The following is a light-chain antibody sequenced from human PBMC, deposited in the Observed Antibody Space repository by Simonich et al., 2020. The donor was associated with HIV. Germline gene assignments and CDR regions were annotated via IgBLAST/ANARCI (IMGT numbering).Light chain of an antibody. CDR1: QSVLYSSNNKDH. CDR3: QHYYNSPLT. CDR2: WAS. Sequence: DIVMTQSPDSLAVSLGERATINCKSSQSVLYSSNNKDHLAWYQQKPGQPPKLLIYWASTRESGVPDRFSGSGSGTDFTLTISSLQAEDVAVYYGQHYYNSPLTFGGGTKVEIK. J-gene: IGKJ4*01. V-gene: IGKV4-1*01.